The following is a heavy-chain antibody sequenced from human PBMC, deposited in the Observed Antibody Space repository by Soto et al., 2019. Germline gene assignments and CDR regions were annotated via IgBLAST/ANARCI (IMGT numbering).Heavy chain of an antibody. CDR3: AREVHCSGGSCYTGVFDY. D-gene: IGHD2-15*01. V-gene: IGHV3-21*01. CDR1: GFTFSSYS. CDR2: ISSSSSYI. Sequence: GGSLRLSCAASGFTFSSYSMNWVRQAPGKGLEWVSSISSSSSYIYYADSVKGRFTISRDNAKNSLYLQMNSLRAEDTAVYYCAREVHCSGGSCYTGVFDYWGQGTLVTVSS. J-gene: IGHJ4*02.